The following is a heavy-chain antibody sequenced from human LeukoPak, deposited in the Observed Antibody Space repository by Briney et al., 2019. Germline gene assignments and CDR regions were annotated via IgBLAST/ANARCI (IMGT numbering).Heavy chain of an antibody. V-gene: IGHV3-21*01. CDR3: ASSHGSYGYPVPYYGMDV. CDR2: ISSSSSYI. Sequence: GGSLRLSCAASVFTFSSYSMNGVRHAPGKGREWVSSISSSSSYIYYADSVKGRFTISRDNAKNSLYLQMNSLRAEDTAVYYCASSHGSYGYPVPYYGMDVWGQGTTVTVSS. CDR1: VFTFSSYS. J-gene: IGHJ6*02. D-gene: IGHD5-18*01.